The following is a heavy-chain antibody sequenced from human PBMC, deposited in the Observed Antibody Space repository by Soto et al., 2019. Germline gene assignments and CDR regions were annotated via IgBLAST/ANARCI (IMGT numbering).Heavy chain of an antibody. CDR1: GFTFSNAW. J-gene: IGHJ6*02. V-gene: IGHV3-15*01. CDR3: TTGYCTNGVCYISGDYYYYGMDA. CDR2: IKSKTDGGTT. D-gene: IGHD2-8*01. Sequence: GGSLRLSCAASGFTFSNAWMSWVRQAPGKGLEWVGRIKSKTDGGTTDYAAPVKGRFTISRDDSKNTLYLQMNSLKTEDTAVYYCTTGYCTNGVCYISGDYYYYGMDAWGQGTTATVSS.